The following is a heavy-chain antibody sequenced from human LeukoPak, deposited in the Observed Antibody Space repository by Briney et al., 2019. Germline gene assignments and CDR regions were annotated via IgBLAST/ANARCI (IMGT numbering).Heavy chain of an antibody. CDR1: GFTLSDYS. CDR3: ARDQGYCSSTSCHNPHDY. J-gene: IGHJ4*02. CDR2: INPTSSSI. V-gene: IGHV3-21*01. Sequence: GGSLRLSCAGSGFTLSDYSINWVRQAPGKGLEWVSFINPTSSSIYYADAVRGRFTISRDNAKNTLYLQMNSLRAEDTAVYYCARDQGYCSSTSCHNPHDYWGQGTLVTVSS. D-gene: IGHD2-2*01.